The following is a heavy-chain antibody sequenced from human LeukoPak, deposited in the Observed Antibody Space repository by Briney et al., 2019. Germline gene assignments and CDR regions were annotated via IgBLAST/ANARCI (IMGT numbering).Heavy chain of an antibody. J-gene: IGHJ6*02. CDR1: GFNFNRYA. CDR2: LSGNGHTT. CDR3: VKEMDV. V-gene: IGHV3-23*01. Sequence: GGSLRLSCAASGFNFNRYAMTWVCQAPGKGLQWVSGLSGNGHTTYYADSVKGRFTISRDNSKSTVYLQMNSLRVEDTAAYYCVKEMDVWGQGITVTVSS.